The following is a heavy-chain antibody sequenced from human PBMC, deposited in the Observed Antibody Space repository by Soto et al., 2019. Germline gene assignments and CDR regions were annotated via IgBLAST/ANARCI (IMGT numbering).Heavy chain of an antibody. CDR2: INPSGGST. CDR3: ARDVDCGGDCYSDYYYGMDV. J-gene: IGHJ6*02. CDR1: GYTFTSYY. V-gene: IGHV1-46*01. D-gene: IGHD2-21*02. Sequence: ASVKVSCKASGYTFTSYYMHWVRQAPGQGLEWMGIINPSGGSTSYAQKFQGRVTMTRDTSTSTVYMELSSLRSEDTAVYYCARDVDCGGDCYSDYYYGMDVWGQGTTVTVSS.